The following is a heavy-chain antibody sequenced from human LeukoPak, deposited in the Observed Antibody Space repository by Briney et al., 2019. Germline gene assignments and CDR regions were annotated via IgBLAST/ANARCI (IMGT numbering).Heavy chain of an antibody. CDR2: IYYSGST. CDR3: ARHGEWLVRFHFDY. Sequence: SETLSLTCTVSGGSISSSSYYWGWIRQPPGKGLEWIGSIYYSGSTYYNPSLKSRVTISVDTSKNQFSLKLSSVTAADTAAYYCARHGEWLVRFHFDYWGQGTLVTVSS. V-gene: IGHV4-39*01. J-gene: IGHJ4*02. CDR1: GGSISSSSYY. D-gene: IGHD6-19*01.